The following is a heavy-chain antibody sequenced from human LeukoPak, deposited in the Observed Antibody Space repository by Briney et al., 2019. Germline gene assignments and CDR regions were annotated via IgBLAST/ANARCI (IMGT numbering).Heavy chain of an antibody. D-gene: IGHD1-1*01. Sequence: SETLSLTCTVSGGSLKSGGYSWSWIRQHPGTGLEWIGNIYYSGSPFYNPSLKSQVTISVDTSMNQFSLRLTSVTAADTAVYYCATLASDDAFDFWGQGTMATVSS. CDR3: ATLASDDAFDF. V-gene: IGHV4-31*01. CDR1: GGSLKSGGYS. J-gene: IGHJ3*01. CDR2: IYYSGSP.